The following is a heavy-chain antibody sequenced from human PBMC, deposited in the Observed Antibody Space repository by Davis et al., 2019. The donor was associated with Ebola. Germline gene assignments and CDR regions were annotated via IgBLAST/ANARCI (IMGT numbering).Heavy chain of an antibody. V-gene: IGHV3-11*01. CDR2: ISSSGSTI. CDR1: GFTFTDYY. CDR3: AATTAAAPEADL. J-gene: IGHJ5*02. D-gene: IGHD4-23*01. Sequence: GGSLRLSCAASGFTFTDYYMSWIRQAPGKGLEWVSYISSSGSTIYFADSVKGRFTISRDNTKKCLYLQTDSLRAEDTAVYYCAATTAAAPEADLWGRGTQVTVSS.